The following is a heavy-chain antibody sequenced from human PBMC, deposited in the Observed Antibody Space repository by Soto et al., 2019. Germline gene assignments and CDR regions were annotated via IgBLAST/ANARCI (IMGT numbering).Heavy chain of an antibody. Sequence: ASVKVSCKASGYTFTGYYMHWVRQAPGQGLEWMGWINPNSGGTNYAQKFQGWVTMTRDTSISTAYMELSRLRSDDTAVYYCAREGQWLADDAFDIWGQGTMVTVSS. V-gene: IGHV1-2*04. J-gene: IGHJ3*02. D-gene: IGHD6-19*01. CDR2: INPNSGGT. CDR1: GYTFTGYY. CDR3: AREGQWLADDAFDI.